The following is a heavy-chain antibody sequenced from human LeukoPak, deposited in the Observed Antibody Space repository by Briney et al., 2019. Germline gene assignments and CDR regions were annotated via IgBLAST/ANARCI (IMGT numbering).Heavy chain of an antibody. J-gene: IGHJ4*02. V-gene: IGHV1-8*01. CDR3: ARDGGSIAVADPTYYFDY. Sequence: ASVKVSCKASGYTFTSYDINWVRQATGQGLEWMGWMNPNSGNAGYAQKFQGRVTMTRNTSISTAYMELSSLRSEDTAVYYCARDGGSIAVADPTYYFDYWGQGTLVTVSS. D-gene: IGHD6-19*01. CDR1: GYTFTSYD. CDR2: MNPNSGNA.